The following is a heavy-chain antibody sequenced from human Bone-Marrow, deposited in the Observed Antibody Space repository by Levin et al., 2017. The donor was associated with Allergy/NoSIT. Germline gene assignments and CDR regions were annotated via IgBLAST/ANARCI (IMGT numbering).Heavy chain of an antibody. V-gene: IGHV3-7*01. Sequence: GGSLRLSCAASGLIFSRFWMTWARQAPGRGLEWVATIKADGSEIYYVDSVRGRFSISRDNAKNSVYLQMNSLSVEDTALYYCARDLFLAAEGGAWASDIWGQGTMVTVSS. CDR1: GLIFSRFW. CDR2: IKADGSEI. D-gene: IGHD6-13*01. CDR3: ARDLFLAAEGGAWASDI. J-gene: IGHJ3*02.